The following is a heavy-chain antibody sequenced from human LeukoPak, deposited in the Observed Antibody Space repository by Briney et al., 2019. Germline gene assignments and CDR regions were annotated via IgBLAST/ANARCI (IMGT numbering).Heavy chain of an antibody. CDR2: ISGSGSNI. D-gene: IGHD3-10*01. CDR3: ARDPGSGLLFDY. V-gene: IGHV3-48*03. CDR1: GFTFSNYE. Sequence: GGSLRLSCAASGFTFSNYEMNWVRQAPGKGLEWVSYISGSGSNIYYADSVRGRFTISRDNAKNSLYLQMNSLRAEDTAVYYCARDPGSGLLFDYWGQGVLVAVSS. J-gene: IGHJ4*02.